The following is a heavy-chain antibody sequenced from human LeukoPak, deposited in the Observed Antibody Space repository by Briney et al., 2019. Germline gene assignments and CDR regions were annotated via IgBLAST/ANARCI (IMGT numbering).Heavy chain of an antibody. CDR3: ARALRITIPDY. J-gene: IGHJ4*02. V-gene: IGHV3-21*01. CDR1: GFTLSSYS. D-gene: IGHD3-3*01. CDR2: ISSSSSYI. Sequence: GGSLRLSCAASGFTLSSYSMNWVRQAPGKGLEWVSSISSSSSYIYYADSVKGRFTISRDNAKNSLYLQMNSLRAEDTAVYHCARALRITIPDYWGQGTLVTVSS.